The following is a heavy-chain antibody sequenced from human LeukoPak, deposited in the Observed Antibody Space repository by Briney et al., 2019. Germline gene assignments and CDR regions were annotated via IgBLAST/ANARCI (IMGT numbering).Heavy chain of an antibody. D-gene: IGHD3-10*01. Sequence: SETLSLTCTVSGGSISSYYWSWIRQPPGKGLEGIGYIYYSGSTNYNPSLKSRVTISVDTSKNQFSLKLSSVTAADTAVYCCATSGLLVRGAFPVDPWGQGTLVTVSS. CDR3: ATSGLLVRGAFPVDP. J-gene: IGHJ5*02. CDR1: GGSISSYY. CDR2: IYYSGST. V-gene: IGHV4-59*01.